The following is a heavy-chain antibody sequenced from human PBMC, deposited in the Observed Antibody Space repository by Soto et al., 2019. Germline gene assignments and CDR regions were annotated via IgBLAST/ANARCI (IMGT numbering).Heavy chain of an antibody. CDR3: SIHLNHSARRIDY. V-gene: IGHV4-34*01. J-gene: IGHJ4*02. D-gene: IGHD2-2*02. CDR1: GGSFSGYY. Sequence: PSETLSLTCAVYGGSFSGYYWSWIRQPPGKGLEWIGESNHSGNTNYNPSLKRRVTISVDTSKNQFSLKLSSVTAADTAVYYCSIHLNHSARRIDYWCQETLLTVSS. CDR2: SNHSGNT.